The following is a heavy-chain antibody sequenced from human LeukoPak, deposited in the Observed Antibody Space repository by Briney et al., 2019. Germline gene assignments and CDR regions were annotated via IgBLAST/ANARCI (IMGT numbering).Heavy chain of an antibody. Sequence: GGSLRLSCEVSGFTFSSYAMSWVRQAPGKGLEWVSFVSGSGGSTYYADSVKGRFIISRDNSKNTLYLQMSGLRAEDTAVYYCTKDLTPDTTDWTGRLDYWGQGALVTVSS. CDR3: TKDLTPDTTDWTGRLDY. V-gene: IGHV3-23*01. J-gene: IGHJ4*02. CDR1: GFTFSSYA. D-gene: IGHD1-14*01. CDR2: VSGSGGST.